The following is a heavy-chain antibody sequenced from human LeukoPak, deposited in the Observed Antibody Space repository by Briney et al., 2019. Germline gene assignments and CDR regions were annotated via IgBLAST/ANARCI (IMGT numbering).Heavy chain of an antibody. J-gene: IGHJ4*02. CDR1: GYTFTGYY. V-gene: IGHV1-2*02. D-gene: IGHD3-3*01. Sequence: ASVKLSCKASGYTFTGYYMHWVRQAPGQGLEWMGWINPNSGGTNYAQKFQGRVTMTRDTSISTAYMELSRLRSDDTAVYYCASSPDFGATFDNWGQGTLVTVSS. CDR3: ASSPDFGATFDN. CDR2: INPNSGGT.